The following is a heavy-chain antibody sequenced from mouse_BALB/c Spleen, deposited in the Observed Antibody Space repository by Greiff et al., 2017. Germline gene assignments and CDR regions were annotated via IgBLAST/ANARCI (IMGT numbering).Heavy chain of an antibody. V-gene: IGHV1S137*01. Sequence: QVQLKQSGAELVRPGVSVKISCKGSGYTFTDYAMHWVKKSHAKSLEWIGVISTYYGDASYNQKFKGKATMTVDKSSSTAYMELARLTSEDSAIYYCARRGYGNYVAMDYWGQGTSVTVSS. J-gene: IGHJ4*01. CDR3: ARRGYGNYVAMDY. CDR2: ISTYYGDA. D-gene: IGHD2-1*01. CDR1: GYTFTDYA.